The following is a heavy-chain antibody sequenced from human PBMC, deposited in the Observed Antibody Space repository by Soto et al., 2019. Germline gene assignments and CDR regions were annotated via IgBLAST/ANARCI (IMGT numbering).Heavy chain of an antibody. CDR2: VYYTGST. CDR3: ARSVAVPGAHIDY. J-gene: IGHJ4*02. V-gene: IGHV4-59*01. Sequence: AETLSLTCSVSGGSISGSYWSWIRQSPGKGLEWLGYVYYTGSTNYSPSLRSRVSISVDTSKNEFSLRLSSVTAADTAVYFCARSVAVPGAHIDYWGQGTQVTVSS. CDR1: GGSISGSY. D-gene: IGHD6-19*01.